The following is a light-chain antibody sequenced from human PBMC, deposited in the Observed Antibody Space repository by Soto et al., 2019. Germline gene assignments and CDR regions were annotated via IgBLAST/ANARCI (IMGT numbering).Light chain of an antibody. CDR2: EVS. CDR1: SSDIGTYNY. V-gene: IGLV2-14*01. J-gene: IGLJ1*01. Sequence: QSALTQPASVSGSPGQSITISCTGTSSDIGTYNYVSWYQQHPGKAPKLMLYEVSNRPSGVSNRFFGSKSGNTASLTISGLQAEDEADYFCNSYTSSSTLYVFGTGTKLPVL. CDR3: NSYTSSSTLYV.